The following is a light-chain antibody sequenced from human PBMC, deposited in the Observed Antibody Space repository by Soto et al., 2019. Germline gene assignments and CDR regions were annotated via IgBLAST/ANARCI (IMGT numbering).Light chain of an antibody. J-gene: IGKJ3*01. V-gene: IGKV1-33*01. CDR3: HHYGRSAIFT. Sequence: DIQMTQSPSSLSASVGDRVTITCQASQHISKNLNWYQQKPGKAPKLLIYDASNLETGVPSRFSGSGSGTDFTFTISRLEPEDFAVYYCHHYGRSAIFTFGPGTTVDIK. CDR1: QHISKN. CDR2: DAS.